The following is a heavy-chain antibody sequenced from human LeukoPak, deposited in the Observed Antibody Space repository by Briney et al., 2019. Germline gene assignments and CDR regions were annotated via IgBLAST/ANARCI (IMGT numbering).Heavy chain of an antibody. V-gene: IGHV4-59*01. J-gene: IGHJ5*02. Sequence: PSETLSLTCTVSGGSLSGVYWSWVRQPPGKALEWIGYLYSNDITNYNPSLKSRVTMSVDTSKNHFSLKLSSVTAADTAVYYCARDSPRRHAIFGLVIGAFDPWGQGTLVTVSS. CDR1: GGSLSGVY. CDR2: LYSNDIT. CDR3: ARDSPRRHAIFGLVIGAFDP. D-gene: IGHD3-3*01.